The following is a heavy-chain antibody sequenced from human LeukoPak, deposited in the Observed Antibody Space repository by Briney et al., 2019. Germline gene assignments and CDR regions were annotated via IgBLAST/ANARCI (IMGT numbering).Heavy chain of an antibody. CDR2: IIPTLGIP. J-gene: IGHJ6*02. CDR1: GGAFGNFA. Sequence: SVKVSCKASGGAFGNFAITWVRQAPGQGLEWMGRIIPTLGIPNYAQKFQDRVTITADKSTNTAYMELSSLRSEDTAMYYCARNSQLVQVHQFYAMDVWGQGTTVIVSS. CDR3: ARNSQLVQVHQFYAMDV. V-gene: IGHV1-69*04. D-gene: IGHD6-13*01.